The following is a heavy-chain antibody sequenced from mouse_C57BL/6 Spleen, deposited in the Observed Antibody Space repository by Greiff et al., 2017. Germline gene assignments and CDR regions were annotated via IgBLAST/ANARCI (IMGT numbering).Heavy chain of an antibody. Sequence: VKLVESGPELVKPGASVKISCKASGYSFTGYYMNWVKQSPEKSLEWIGEINPSTGGTTYNQKFKAKATLTVDKSSSTAYMQLKSLTSEDSAVYYCARADYDGYAMDYWGQGTSVTVSS. CDR2: INPSTGGT. V-gene: IGHV1-42*01. CDR3: ARADYDGYAMDY. D-gene: IGHD2-4*01. J-gene: IGHJ4*01. CDR1: GYSFTGYY.